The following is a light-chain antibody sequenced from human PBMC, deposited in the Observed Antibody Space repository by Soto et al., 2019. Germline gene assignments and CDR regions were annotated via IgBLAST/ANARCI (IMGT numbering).Light chain of an antibody. J-gene: IGKJ4*01. V-gene: IGKV1-5*01. Sequence: DIQMTQSPSTLSASIGDRVTITCRASQSISYWLAWYRQRPGKAPQLLIYDASTLESGVPSRISGSRSGTEFTLTITNLQPDDFATYFCQQYKSYPLTFGGGTKVDI. CDR3: QQYKSYPLT. CDR2: DAS. CDR1: QSISYW.